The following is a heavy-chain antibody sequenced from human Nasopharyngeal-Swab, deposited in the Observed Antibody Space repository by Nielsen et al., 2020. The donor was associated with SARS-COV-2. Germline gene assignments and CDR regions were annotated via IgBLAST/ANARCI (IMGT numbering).Heavy chain of an antibody. D-gene: IGHD3-22*01. CDR1: GFTFSDYY. Sequence: GVSLKISCAASGFTFSDYYMSWIRQAPGRGLEWVSYISSSGSTIYYADSVKGRFTISRDNAKNSLYLQMNSLRAEDTAVYYCARTYYYDSSGYYYVWFDPWGQGTLVTVSS. CDR3: ARTYYYDSSGYYYVWFDP. CDR2: ISSSGSTI. V-gene: IGHV3-11*01. J-gene: IGHJ5*02.